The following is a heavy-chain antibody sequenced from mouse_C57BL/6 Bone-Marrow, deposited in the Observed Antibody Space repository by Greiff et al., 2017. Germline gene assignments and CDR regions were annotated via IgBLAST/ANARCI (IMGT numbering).Heavy chain of an antibody. J-gene: IGHJ4*01. V-gene: IGHV1-50*01. CDR1: GYTFTSYW. D-gene: IGHD3-2*02. CDR3: ARGGSSGYYAMDY. CDR2: IDPSDSYT. Sequence: QVQLQQPGAELVKPGASVKLSCKASGYTFTSYWMQWVKQRPGQGLEWIGEIDPSDSYTNYKQKFKGKATLTIDTSSSTAYMQLSSLTSEDSAVYYCARGGSSGYYAMDYWGQGTSVTVSS.